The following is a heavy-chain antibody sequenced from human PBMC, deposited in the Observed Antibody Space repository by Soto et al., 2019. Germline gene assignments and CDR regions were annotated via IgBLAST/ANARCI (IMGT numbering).Heavy chain of an antibody. J-gene: IGHJ4*02. CDR2: TYYRSNWRH. CDR3: ARGVAGSRFDL. CDR1: GDSVSSNTAA. D-gene: IGHD6-19*01. V-gene: IGHV6-1*01. Sequence: SQTLSLTCAISGDSVSSNTAAWNWIRSSPSRGLEWLGRTYYRSNWRHDYAVSVKSRITVNPDTSKNHFSLQLNSVTPDDTAVYYCARGVAGSRFDLWGQGTLVTVYS.